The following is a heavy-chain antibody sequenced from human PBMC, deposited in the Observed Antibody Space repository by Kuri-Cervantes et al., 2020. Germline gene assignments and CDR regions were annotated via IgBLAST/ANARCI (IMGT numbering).Heavy chain of an antibody. CDR2: INPSGGST. CDR1: GYTFTSYY. D-gene: IGHD1-26*01. CDR3: ARGVGATRDYYYYYYMDV. V-gene: IGHV1-46*01. J-gene: IGHJ6*03. Sequence: ASVKVSCKASGYTFTSYYMHWVGQAPGQGLEWMGIINPSGGSTSYAQKFQGRVTMTRDTSTSTVYMELSSLRSEDTAVYYCARGVGATRDYYYYYYMDVWGKGTTVTVSS.